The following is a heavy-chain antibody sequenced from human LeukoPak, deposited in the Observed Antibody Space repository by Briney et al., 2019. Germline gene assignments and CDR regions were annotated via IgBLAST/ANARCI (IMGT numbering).Heavy chain of an antibody. D-gene: IGHD3-9*01. CDR1: GYTFTSYA. Sequence: ASVKVSCKASGYTFTSYAMHWVRQAPGQRLEWMGWINAGNGNTKYSQKFQGRVTITRDTSASTAYMELSSLRSDDTAVYYCARVGDDILTGYSDYWGQGTLVTVSS. J-gene: IGHJ4*02. CDR2: INAGNGNT. V-gene: IGHV1-3*01. CDR3: ARVGDDILTGYSDY.